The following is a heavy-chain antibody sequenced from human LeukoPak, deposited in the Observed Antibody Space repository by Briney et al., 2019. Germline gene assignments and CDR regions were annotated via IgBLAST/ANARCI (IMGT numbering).Heavy chain of an antibody. CDR3: ARPSTRYCSGGSCLFLDY. Sequence: GASVKVSCKASGYTFTSYGISWVRQAPGQGLEWMGRISAYNGNTNYAQKLQGRVTMTTDTSTSTAYMELRSLRSDDTAVYYCARPSTRYCSGGSCLFLDYWGQGTLVTVSS. CDR2: ISAYNGNT. D-gene: IGHD2-15*01. J-gene: IGHJ4*02. V-gene: IGHV1-18*01. CDR1: GYTFTSYG.